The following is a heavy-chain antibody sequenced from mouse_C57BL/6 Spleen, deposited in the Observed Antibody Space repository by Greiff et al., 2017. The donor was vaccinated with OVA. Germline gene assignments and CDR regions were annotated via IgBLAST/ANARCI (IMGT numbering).Heavy chain of an antibody. CDR3: ARSDYGPYYYAMDY. Sequence: QVQLQQSGPELVKPGASVKISCKASGYAFSSSWMNWVKQRPGKGLEWIGRIYPGDGDTKYNGKFKGKATLTADKSSSTAYMQLSSLTSEDSAVYFCARSDYGPYYYAMDYWGQGTSVTVSS. J-gene: IGHJ4*01. CDR2: IYPGDGDT. D-gene: IGHD1-1*02. CDR1: GYAFSSSW. V-gene: IGHV1-82*01.